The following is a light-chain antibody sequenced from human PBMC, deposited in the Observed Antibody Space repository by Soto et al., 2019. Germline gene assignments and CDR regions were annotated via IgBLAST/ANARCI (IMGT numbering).Light chain of an antibody. CDR1: QSLLFSSNKKNY. V-gene: IGKV4-1*01. CDR2: WAS. CDR3: QQFYSSPLT. J-gene: IGKJ4*01. Sequence: DIVMTQSPASLAVSLGERATINCKSSQSLLFSSNKKNYLAGYQQRPGQPPKLLIYWASSRESGVPDRFTGSGSGTDFTLRISSLQAEDVAVYYCQQFYSSPLTFGGGTKVDIK.